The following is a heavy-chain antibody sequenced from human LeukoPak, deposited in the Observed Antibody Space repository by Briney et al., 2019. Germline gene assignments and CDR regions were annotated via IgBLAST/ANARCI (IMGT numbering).Heavy chain of an antibody. V-gene: IGHV3-7*01. CDR2: INQNGSEK. D-gene: IGHD4-17*01. Sequence: PGGSLRLSCAASGFTFGNCWMSWVRQAPGKGLAWVANINQNGSEKDYVDSVKGRFTVSRDNAKNSPYLQMNSLRAEDTAVYYCARDRGDYGDCHDYWGQGTLVTVSS. CDR3: ARDRGDYGDCHDY. J-gene: IGHJ4*02. CDR1: GFTFGNCW.